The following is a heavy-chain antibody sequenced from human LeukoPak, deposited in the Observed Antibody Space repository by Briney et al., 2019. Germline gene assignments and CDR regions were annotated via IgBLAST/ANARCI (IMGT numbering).Heavy chain of an antibody. V-gene: IGHV1-69*13. Sequence: SVRVSCKASGGTFSSYAISWVRQAPGQGLEWMGGIIPIFGTASYAQKFQGRVTITADESTSTAYMELSSLRSEDTAVYYCCIAAEDDFDYWGQGTLVTVSS. CDR2: IIPIFGTA. J-gene: IGHJ4*02. CDR1: GGTFSSYA. D-gene: IGHD6-13*01. CDR3: CIAAEDDFDY.